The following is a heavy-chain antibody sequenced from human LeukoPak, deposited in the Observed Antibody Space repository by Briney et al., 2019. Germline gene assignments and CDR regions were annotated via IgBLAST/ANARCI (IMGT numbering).Heavy chain of an antibody. D-gene: IGHD2/OR15-2a*01. Sequence: SETLSLTCTVSGGSISSSSYYWGWIRQPPGKGLEWIGTIYYSGSPYYNPSLKSRVTMSVDTSKNQFSLKLSSVTAADTAVYYCARSYASSMGTMDVWGQGTTVTVSS. J-gene: IGHJ6*02. V-gene: IGHV4-39*01. CDR2: IYYSGSP. CDR1: GGSISSSSYY. CDR3: ARSYASSMGTMDV.